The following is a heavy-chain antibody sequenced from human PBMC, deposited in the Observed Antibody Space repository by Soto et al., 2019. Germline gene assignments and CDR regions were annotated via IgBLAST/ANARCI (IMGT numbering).Heavy chain of an antibody. CDR2: IYYSGST. V-gene: IGHV4-59*01. J-gene: IGHJ4*02. Sequence: SETLCLTCTVSGGSISSYDGSWIRQPPGKGLERIGYIYYSGSTNYNPSLKSRVTISVDTSKNQFSLKLSSVTAADTAVYYCARVGARGGLRLRYFDWLSHFDYWGQGTLVTVSS. CDR3: ARVGARGGLRLRYFDWLSHFDY. CDR1: GGSISSYD. D-gene: IGHD3-9*01.